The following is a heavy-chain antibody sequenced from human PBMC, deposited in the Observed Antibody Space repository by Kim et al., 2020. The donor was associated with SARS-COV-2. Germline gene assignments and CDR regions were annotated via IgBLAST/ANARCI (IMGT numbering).Heavy chain of an antibody. Sequence: SLKSRVTISVDTSKNQFSLKLSSVTAADTAVYYCARHRIGGYYYYYYMDVWGKGTTVTVSS. V-gene: IGHV4-39*01. D-gene: IGHD3-16*02. CDR3: ARHRIGGYYYYYYMDV. J-gene: IGHJ6*03.